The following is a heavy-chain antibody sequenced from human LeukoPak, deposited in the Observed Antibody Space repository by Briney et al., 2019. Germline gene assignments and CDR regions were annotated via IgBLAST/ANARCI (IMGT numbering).Heavy chain of an antibody. J-gene: IGHJ4*02. V-gene: IGHV3-66*01. D-gene: IGHD5-18*01. CDR1: GFTVSSNY. Sequence: GGSLRLSCAASGFTVSSNYMSWVHQAPGKGLEWVSVIYSGGTTYYAGSVKGRFTISRDNSENTLHLQMNSLRAEDTAVYYCARDRYSYAHAAHWGQGTLVTVSS. CDR3: ARDRYSYAHAAH. CDR2: IYSGGTT.